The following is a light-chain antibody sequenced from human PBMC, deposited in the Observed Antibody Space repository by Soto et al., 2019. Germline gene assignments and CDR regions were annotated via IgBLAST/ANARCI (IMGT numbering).Light chain of an antibody. V-gene: IGKV3-15*01. CDR3: QQYFNWPLTWT. J-gene: IGKJ1*01. CDR1: QSIRTN. CDR2: GAS. Sequence: EIVLTQSPATLSVSAGGTVTLSCRASQSIRTNVAWYQQIPGQAPRLLVYGASTRATGVPARFSGRGSVIEFNPTISSPQSEDSALYYCQQYFNWPLTWTFGQGTQVHIK.